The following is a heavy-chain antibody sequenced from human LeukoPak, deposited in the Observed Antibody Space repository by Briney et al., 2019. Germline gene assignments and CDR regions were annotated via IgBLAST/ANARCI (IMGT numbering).Heavy chain of an antibody. CDR1: GFTFSSYA. CDR3: AKDAVPYYDSSGYYNHFDY. J-gene: IGHJ4*02. CDR2: ISGSGGNT. V-gene: IGHV3-23*01. D-gene: IGHD3-22*01. Sequence: GGSLRLSCAASGFTFSSYAMSWVRQAPGKGLEWVSAISGSGGNTYYADSVKGRFTISRDNSKNTLYLQMNSLRAEDTAVYYCAKDAVPYYDSSGYYNHFDYWGQGTLVTVSS.